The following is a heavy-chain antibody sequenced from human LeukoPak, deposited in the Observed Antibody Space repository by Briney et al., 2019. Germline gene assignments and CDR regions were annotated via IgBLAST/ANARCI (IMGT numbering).Heavy chain of an antibody. V-gene: IGHV3-48*03. J-gene: IGHJ4*02. CDR3: ARRWGDSSSPLDS. Sequence: PGGSLRLSCGASGFTFSSYEMNWVRQAPGEGLEWVSYISSSGTTIYYADAVKGRFTISRDNAKNSLYLQMNSLRAEDTAVYYCARRWGDSSSPLDSWGQGTLVTVSS. D-gene: IGHD3-22*01. CDR1: GFTFSSYE. CDR2: ISSSGTTI.